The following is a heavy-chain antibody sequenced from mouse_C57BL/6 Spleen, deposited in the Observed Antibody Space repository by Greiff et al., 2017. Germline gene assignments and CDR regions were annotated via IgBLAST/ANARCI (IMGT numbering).Heavy chain of an antibody. D-gene: IGHD2-13*01. CDR2: IHPSDSDT. J-gene: IGHJ3*01. V-gene: IGHV1-74*01. CDR3: AIYGDCEAWFAY. CDR1: GYTFTSYW. Sequence: QVQLQQPGAELVKPGASVKVSCKASGYTFTSYWMNWVKQRPGQGLEWIGRIHPSDSDTNYNQKFKGKATVTVDKSSSTAYMQLSSLTSEDSAVYYCAIYGDCEAWFAYWGQGTPVTVSA.